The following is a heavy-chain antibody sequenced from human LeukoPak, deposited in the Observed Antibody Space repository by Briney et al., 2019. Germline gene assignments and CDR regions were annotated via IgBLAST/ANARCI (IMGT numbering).Heavy chain of an antibody. J-gene: IGHJ4*02. CDR3: ANEIRPNDY. Sequence: GGSLRLSCAASGFTFSSYGMHWVRQAPGKGLEWVALISYDGSNEYYADSVRGRFTISRDNSKFTLYMQMNSLRAEDTAVYYCANEIRPNDYWGQGTQVTVSS. CDR2: ISYDGSNE. CDR1: GFTFSSYG. V-gene: IGHV3-30*18. D-gene: IGHD4-17*01.